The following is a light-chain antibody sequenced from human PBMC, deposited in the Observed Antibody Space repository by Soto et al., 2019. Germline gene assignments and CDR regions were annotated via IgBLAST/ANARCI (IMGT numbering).Light chain of an antibody. CDR1: QSVSYH. J-gene: IGKJ4*01. CDR3: QQYNSWLT. CDR2: DAS. Sequence: IVMTQTPATLSVSPGERVTLSCRASQSVSYHVAWYQQKPGQTPRLVMYDASSRASGIPARFSGSRSGTELSLTISSPKSEAFGVYYCQQYNSWLTFGGGTKVDIK. V-gene: IGKV3-15*01.